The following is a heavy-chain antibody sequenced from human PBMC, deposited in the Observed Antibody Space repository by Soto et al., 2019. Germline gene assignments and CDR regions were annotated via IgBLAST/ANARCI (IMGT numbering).Heavy chain of an antibody. CDR3: ARKSDSSPVPEADGV. V-gene: IGHV3-53*02. J-gene: IGHJ4*02. CDR1: GISVGSNY. D-gene: IGHD2-8*01. CDR2: IYSNGDT. Sequence: EVQLVETGGGLIQPGGSLRLSCAASGISVGSNYMTWVRPSPGKGLEWVSLIYSNGDTDYADSVKGRFSISRDNFKNTLYLQTNNLRAEDTAVYHCARKSDSSPVPEADGVWGRGTLVTVSS.